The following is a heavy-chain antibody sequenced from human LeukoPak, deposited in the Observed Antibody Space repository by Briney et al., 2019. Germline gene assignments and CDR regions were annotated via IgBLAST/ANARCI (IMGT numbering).Heavy chain of an antibody. V-gene: IGHV3-7*01. Sequence: GGSLRLSCAASGFTFSIYSMNWVRQAPGKGLEWVANIKQDGSEKYYVDSVKGRFTISRDNAKNSLYLQMNSLRAEDTAVYYCARVGVATIGDYFDYWGQGTLVTVSS. D-gene: IGHD5-12*01. CDR3: ARVGVATIGDYFDY. CDR2: IKQDGSEK. CDR1: GFTFSIYS. J-gene: IGHJ4*02.